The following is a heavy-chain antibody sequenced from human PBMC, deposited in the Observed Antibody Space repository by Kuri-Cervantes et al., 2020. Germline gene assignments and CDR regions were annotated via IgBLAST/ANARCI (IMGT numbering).Heavy chain of an antibody. J-gene: IGHJ4*02. D-gene: IGHD3-16*01. CDR2: ISYDGSNK. Sequence: GESLKISCAASGFTFSSYGMHWVRQAPGKGLEWVAVISYDGSNKYYADSVKGRFTISRDNSKNTLYLQMNSLRAEDTAVYYCARVLGGTDYWGQGTLVTVSS. V-gene: IGHV3-30*03. CDR1: GFTFSSYG. CDR3: ARVLGGTDY.